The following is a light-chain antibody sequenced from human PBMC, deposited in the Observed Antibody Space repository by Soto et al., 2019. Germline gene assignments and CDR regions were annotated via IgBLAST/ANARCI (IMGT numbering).Light chain of an antibody. J-gene: IGKJ4*01. CDR3: QQYNSWPLY. CDR1: QSVYSN. CDR2: AAS. Sequence: EIVMTQSPATLSVSPGERATLSFRASQSVYSNLAWYQQKPGQAPGLLIYAASTRATGIPARFSGSGSRTEFTPTIRSLPYEDFAVYYCQQYNSWPLYFGGGTKLEIK. V-gene: IGKV3-15*01.